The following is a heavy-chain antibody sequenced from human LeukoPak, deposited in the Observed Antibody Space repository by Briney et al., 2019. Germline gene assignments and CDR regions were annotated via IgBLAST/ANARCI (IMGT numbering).Heavy chain of an antibody. D-gene: IGHD6-13*01. CDR3: AKFSSSWYPREDGYNHY. J-gene: IGHJ4*02. Sequence: GGSLRLSCAASGFTFSSYATSWVRQAPGKGLEWVSAISGSGGSTYYADSVKGRFTISRDNSKNTLYLQMNSLRAEDTAVYYCAKFSSSWYPREDGYNHYWGQGTLVTVSS. CDR1: GFTFSSYA. V-gene: IGHV3-23*01. CDR2: ISGSGGST.